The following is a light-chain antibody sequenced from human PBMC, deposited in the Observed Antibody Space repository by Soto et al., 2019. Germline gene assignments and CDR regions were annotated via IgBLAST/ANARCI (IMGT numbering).Light chain of an antibody. CDR1: QSVSSY. J-gene: IGKJ4*01. Sequence: EIVLTHSPATLSLSPGERATLSCRASQSVSSYLAWYQQKPGQAPRLLIYDASSRATGIPARFSGSGSGTDFTLTISSLEPEDFAVYYCQQRSNWPTFGGGTKVEIK. V-gene: IGKV3-11*01. CDR2: DAS. CDR3: QQRSNWPT.